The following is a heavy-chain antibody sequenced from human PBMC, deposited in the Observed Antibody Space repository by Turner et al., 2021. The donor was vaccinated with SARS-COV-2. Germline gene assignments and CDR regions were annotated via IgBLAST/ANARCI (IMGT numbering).Heavy chain of an antibody. J-gene: IGHJ4*02. CDR1: GFTFSSYG. D-gene: IGHD4-17*01. CDR3: ARDPFSVTSGYGDYFY. Sequence: QVQLVESGGGVGQPGRSLSLSCAASGFTFSSYGMHWVRQAPGKGLEWVAIIWYDGTNKYYADSVKGRFTISRDNSKNTLYLQMNSLRAEDTAVYYCARDPFSVTSGYGDYFYWGQGTLVTVSS. V-gene: IGHV3-33*01. CDR2: IWYDGTNK.